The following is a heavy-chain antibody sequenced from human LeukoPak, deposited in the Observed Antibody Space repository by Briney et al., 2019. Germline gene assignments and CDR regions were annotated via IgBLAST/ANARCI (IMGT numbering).Heavy chain of an antibody. V-gene: IGHV4-30-4*08. Sequence: SETLSLTCTVSGGSISSGDYYWSWVRQPPGKGLEWIGYIYYSGSTYYNPPLKSRVTISVDTSKNQFSLKLSSVTAADTAVYYCARAPITGTTNYYYYYYTDVWGKGTTVTVSS. J-gene: IGHJ6*03. CDR2: IYYSGST. CDR1: GGSISSGDYY. CDR3: ARAPITGTTNYYYYYYTDV. D-gene: IGHD1-7*01.